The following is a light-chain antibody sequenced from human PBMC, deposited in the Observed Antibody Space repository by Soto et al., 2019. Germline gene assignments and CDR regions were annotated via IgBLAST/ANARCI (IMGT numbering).Light chain of an antibody. CDR2: EAS. CDR1: QSIDSW. CDR3: QQYSSYSAGT. V-gene: IGKV1-5*03. J-gene: IGKJ1*01. Sequence: DLQMTQSPSTLSASVGDRVTITCRASQSIDSWLAWYQQKPGKTPNLLICEASSLESGVPSRFSGSGSGTEFTLTISSLQPDDFATYYCQQYSSYSAGTFGQGTKVEIK.